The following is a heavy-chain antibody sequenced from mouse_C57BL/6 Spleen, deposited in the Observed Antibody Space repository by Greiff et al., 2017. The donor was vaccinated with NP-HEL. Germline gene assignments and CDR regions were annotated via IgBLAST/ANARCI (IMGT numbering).Heavy chain of an antibody. CDR2: INPSTGGT. D-gene: IGHD2-5*01. J-gene: IGHJ3*01. V-gene: IGHV1-42*01. CDR3: ATYYSNWGFAY. Sequence: VQLQQSGPELVKPGASVKISCKASGYSFTGYYMNWVKQSPEKSLEWIGEINPSTGGTTYNQKFKAKATLTVDKSSSTAYMQLKSLTSEDSAVYYCATYYSNWGFAYWGQGTLVTVSA. CDR1: GYSFTGYY.